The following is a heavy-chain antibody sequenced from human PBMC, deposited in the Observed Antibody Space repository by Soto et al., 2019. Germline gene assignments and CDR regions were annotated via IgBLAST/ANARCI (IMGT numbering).Heavy chain of an antibody. D-gene: IGHD1-1*01. CDR1: GASPTAYY. CDR3: VTSNNLFHSYYDN. Sequence: SETLSLTCEDFGASPTAYYWPWIRQSPGKGLEWIGEINHSGKIHYNPSLASRLSISADTSKRQCSLTLTSVTAADAAMYYCVTSNNLFHSYYDNWGQGTLVTVSS. J-gene: IGHJ4*02. CDR2: INHSGKI. V-gene: IGHV4-34*01.